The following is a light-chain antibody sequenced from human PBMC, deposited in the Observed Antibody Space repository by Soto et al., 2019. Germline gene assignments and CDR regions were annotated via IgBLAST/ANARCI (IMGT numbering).Light chain of an antibody. J-gene: IGLJ1*01. Sequence: QSVLTQPASVSGSPGQSITISCTVTSSDVGSYNLVSWYQQHPGKAPKLMIYEVSKRPSGVSNCFSGSKSGNTASLTISGLQAEDEADYYCCTLKVFGTGTKVTV. CDR3: CTLKV. CDR1: SSDVGSYNL. V-gene: IGLV2-23*02. CDR2: EVS.